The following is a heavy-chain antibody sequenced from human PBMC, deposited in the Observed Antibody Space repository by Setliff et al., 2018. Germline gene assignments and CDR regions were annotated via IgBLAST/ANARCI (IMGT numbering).Heavy chain of an antibody. D-gene: IGHD6-6*01. J-gene: IGHJ4*02. CDR1: GASISSSNW. V-gene: IGHV4-4*02. CDR2: INHRGST. CDR3: ARGRNIAARLLDS. Sequence: PSETLSLTCAVSGASISSSNWWSWVRQPPGKGLEWIGEINHRGSTNYNPSLKSRATISIDTSKDQFSLKLISMSAADTAVYFCARGRNIAARLLDSWGQGALVTVSS.